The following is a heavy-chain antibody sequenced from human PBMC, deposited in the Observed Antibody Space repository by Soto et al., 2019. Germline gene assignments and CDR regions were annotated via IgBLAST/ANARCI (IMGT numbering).Heavy chain of an antibody. V-gene: IGHV4-39*02. D-gene: IGHD6-13*01. Sequence: QLQLQESGPGLVKPSETRSPTSPVPGGSFSISSYSGGWSRQPPGRGRGGFGGIYYSGSTYYNPSLKSRVTISVDTSKNQFSLKLSSVTAADTAVYYCARERVGYFSAAGPGYFQHWGQGTLVTVSS. J-gene: IGHJ1*01. CDR1: GGSFSISSYS. CDR2: IYYSGST. CDR3: ARERVGYFSAAGPGYFQH.